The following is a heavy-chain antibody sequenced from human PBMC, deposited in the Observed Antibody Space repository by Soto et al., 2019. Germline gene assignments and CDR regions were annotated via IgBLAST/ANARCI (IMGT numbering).Heavy chain of an antibody. Sequence: QVQLQQWGEGLLNPSETLSLTCAVYVGSFRGNYGIWSSQPPGKGLEWIGEINHIGSTNYIPSLKGRVTISVDTPKYQFSLKMRSVTAADTAVYYCERSYSSGWYGYWGQGTLVTVSS. CDR3: ERSYSSGWYGY. D-gene: IGHD6-19*01. V-gene: IGHV4-34*01. J-gene: IGHJ4*02. CDR1: VGSFRGNY. CDR2: INHIGST.